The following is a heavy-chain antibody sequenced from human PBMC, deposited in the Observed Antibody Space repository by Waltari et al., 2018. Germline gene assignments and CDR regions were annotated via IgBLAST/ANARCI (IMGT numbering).Heavy chain of an antibody. Sequence: EVQLVESGGGLVQPGGSLRLSCAASGSTFTTYWMSWVRQAPGTGLEWVANIKYDASERYYVDSVKGRFTISRDNAKNSLDLQMNSLRVEDTAMYYCARDHVYTYGTGWDAPDFLGPGTMVTVSS. D-gene: IGHD5-18*01. CDR2: IKYDASER. J-gene: IGHJ3*01. CDR3: ARDHVYTYGTGWDAPDF. CDR1: GSTFTTYW. V-gene: IGHV3-7*01.